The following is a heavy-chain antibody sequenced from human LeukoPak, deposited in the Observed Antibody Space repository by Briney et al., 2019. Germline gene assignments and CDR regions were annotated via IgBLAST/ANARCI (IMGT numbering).Heavy chain of an antibody. CDR2: INHSGST. J-gene: IGHJ6*02. V-gene: IGHV4-34*01. D-gene: IGHD2-2*01. CDR3: ARGHIVVVPAATHYYYGMDV. CDR1: GGSFSGYY. Sequence: PSETLSLTCAVYGGSFSGYYWSWIRQPPGKGLEWIGEINHSGSTNYNPSLKSRVTISVDTSKNRFSLKLSSVTAADTAVYYCARGHIVVVPAATHYYYGMDVWGQGTTVTVSS.